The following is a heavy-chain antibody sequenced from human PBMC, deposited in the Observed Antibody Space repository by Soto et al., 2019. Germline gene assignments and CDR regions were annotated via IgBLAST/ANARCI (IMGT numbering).Heavy chain of an antibody. Sequence: QVQLVQSGAEVKKPGSSVKVSCKASGGTFSSYAISWVRQAPGQGLEWMGGIIPIFGPAHYAQKFQGRVTITADKSTSTADMELSSLRSDDTAVYYCASIGGVRRGLQLINPQELGWFDTWGQGTLVTVAA. J-gene: IGHJ5*02. D-gene: IGHD5-12*01. CDR3: ASIGGVRRGLQLINPQELGWFDT. V-gene: IGHV1-69*06. CDR1: GGTFSSYA. CDR2: IIPIFGPA.